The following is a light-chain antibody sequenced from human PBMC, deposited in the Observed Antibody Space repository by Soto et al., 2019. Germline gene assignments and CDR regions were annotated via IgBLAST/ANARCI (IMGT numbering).Light chain of an antibody. CDR2: KNN. Sequence: QSVLTQPPSASGTPGQRVTISCSGSSSNIGSNYVYWYQQLPGTAPKVFIYKNNQRPSGVPDRFSGSKSGTSASLAISGLRSEDEADYYCATWDDSLNGVVFGGGTKVTVL. V-gene: IGLV1-47*01. CDR3: ATWDDSLNGVV. CDR1: SSNIGSNY. J-gene: IGLJ2*01.